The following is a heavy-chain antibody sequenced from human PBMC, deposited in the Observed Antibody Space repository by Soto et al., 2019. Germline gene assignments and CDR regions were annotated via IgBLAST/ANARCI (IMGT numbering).Heavy chain of an antibody. CDR1: GFAFIEYY. J-gene: IGHJ4*02. V-gene: IGHV3-11*01. CDR3: ARSPPVRGIRFDS. Sequence: DLEESGGGLFNPGGALRLSCAASGFAFIEYYMAWIRQAPGKGLEWVSYTISSGSTIFYADSFNGRLTISRDNAKDSAYLHRHRLRAEDAAVYYCARSPPVRGIRFDSWGQGTLVRVSS. D-gene: IGHD3-10*02. CDR2: TISSGSTI.